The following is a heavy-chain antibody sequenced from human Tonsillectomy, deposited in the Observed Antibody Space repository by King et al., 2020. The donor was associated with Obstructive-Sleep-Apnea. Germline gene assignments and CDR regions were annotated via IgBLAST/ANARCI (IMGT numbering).Heavy chain of an antibody. D-gene: IGHD6-13*01. CDR1: GDSVSSNSAT. V-gene: IGHV6-1*01. CDR2: TYYRSKWYN. Sequence: VQLQQSGPGLVKPSQTLSLTCVISGDSVSSNSATWNWIRQSPSRGLEWLGRTYYRSKWYNDYAVSVKSRITINPDTSKNQFSLQLNSVTPEDTAVYLCAREHTAGILMTYLYFGLDVWGQGTTVTVSS. CDR3: AREHTAGILMTYLYFGLDV. J-gene: IGHJ6*02.